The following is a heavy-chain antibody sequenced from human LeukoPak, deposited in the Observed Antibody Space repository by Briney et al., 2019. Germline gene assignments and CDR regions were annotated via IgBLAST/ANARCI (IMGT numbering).Heavy chain of an antibody. CDR3: ARAGSGYPNYYYYYYMDV. V-gene: IGHV3-21*01. CDR1: GFTFSSYS. Sequence: PGGSLRLSCAASGFTFSSYSMNWVRQAPGKGLEWVSSISSSSSYIYYADSVKGRFTISRDNAKNSLYLQMNSLRAEDTAVYYCARAGSGYPNYYYYYYMDVWGKGTTVTISS. D-gene: IGHD3-10*01. J-gene: IGHJ6*03. CDR2: ISSSSSYI.